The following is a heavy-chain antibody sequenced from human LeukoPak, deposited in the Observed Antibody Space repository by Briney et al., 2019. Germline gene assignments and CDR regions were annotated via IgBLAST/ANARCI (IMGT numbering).Heavy chain of an antibody. Sequence: GGSLRLSCAASGFTFSSYAMSWVRQAPGKGLEWVSAISGSGGSTYYADSVKGRFTISRDNSKNTLYLQMNGLRVEDTAVYHCASDSPYYGMDVWGQGTTVTVSS. V-gene: IGHV3-23*01. J-gene: IGHJ6*02. D-gene: IGHD2-21*01. CDR3: ASDSPYYGMDV. CDR1: GFTFSSYA. CDR2: ISGSGGST.